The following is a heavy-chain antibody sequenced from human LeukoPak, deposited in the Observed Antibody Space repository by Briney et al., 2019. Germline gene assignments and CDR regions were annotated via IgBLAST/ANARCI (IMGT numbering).Heavy chain of an antibody. CDR2: IRYDGSNE. D-gene: IGHD6-6*01. V-gene: IGHV3-30*02. CDR3: ANLARPLDY. Sequence: GGSLRLSCAASGFTFSDYYMSWIRQAPGKGLEWVAFIRYDGSNEYLDSVKGRFTISRDNSKNTLYLQMNSLKPEDTAVYYCANLARPLDYWGQGALVTVSS. CDR1: GFTFSDYY. J-gene: IGHJ4*02.